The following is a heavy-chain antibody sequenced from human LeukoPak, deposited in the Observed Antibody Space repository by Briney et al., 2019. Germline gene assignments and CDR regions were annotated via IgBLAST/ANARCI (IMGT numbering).Heavy chain of an antibody. Sequence: GXSLRLSCAASGFTFSSYAMHWVRQDPGKGLEYVSAISSNGGSTKYANSVKGRFTISRDNSKNKLYIQMDSQRAEDMAVSYCARDLGADRYNLRGLLDYWGQGTLVTVSS. CDR2: ISSNGGST. V-gene: IGHV3-64*01. D-gene: IGHD5-24*01. J-gene: IGHJ4*02. CDR1: GFTFSSYA. CDR3: ARDLGADRYNLRGLLDY.